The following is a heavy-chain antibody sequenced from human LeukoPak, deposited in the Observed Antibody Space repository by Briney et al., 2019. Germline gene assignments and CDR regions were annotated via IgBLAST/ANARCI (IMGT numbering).Heavy chain of an antibody. V-gene: IGHV1-18*01. Sequence: ASVKVSCKASGYTVTSYGISWGRQAPGQGLEWMGWISAYNGNTNYAQKLQGRVTMTTDTSTSTAYMELRSLRYDDTAVYYCAREMISGGSGSYYYYYMDVRGKGTTVTVSS. D-gene: IGHD3-10*01. CDR1: GYTVTSYG. CDR3: AREMISGGSGSYYYYYMDV. CDR2: ISAYNGNT. J-gene: IGHJ6*03.